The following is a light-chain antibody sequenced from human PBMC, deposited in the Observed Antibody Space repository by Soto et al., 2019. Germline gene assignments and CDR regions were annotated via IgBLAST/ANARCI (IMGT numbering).Light chain of an antibody. V-gene: IGKV3-11*01. CDR1: QSVSSY. Sequence: EIVLTQSPATLSLSPGERATLSCRASQSVSSYLAWYQQKPGQAPRLLIYDASNSATGIPARFSGSGSGTDFTLTISNLEPEDFAVYYCQQRSDWPLTFGGGTNVEIK. CDR3: QQRSDWPLT. CDR2: DAS. J-gene: IGKJ4*01.